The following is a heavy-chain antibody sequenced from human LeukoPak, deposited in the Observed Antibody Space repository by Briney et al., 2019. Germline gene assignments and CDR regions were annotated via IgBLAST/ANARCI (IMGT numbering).Heavy chain of an antibody. V-gene: IGHV3-15*05. CDR1: GFTLSDAW. J-gene: IGHJ3*02. D-gene: IGHD1-14*01. CDR3: TDPGGAFNI. Sequence: GGSLRLSCAGSGFTLSDAWMSWVRQAPGKGLEWVGRIKSKADGGTTDYASLAEGRFTIARDDSKNTLYLQMNSLNTEDTAVYYCTDPGGAFNIWGQGALVTVSS. CDR2: IKSKADGGTT.